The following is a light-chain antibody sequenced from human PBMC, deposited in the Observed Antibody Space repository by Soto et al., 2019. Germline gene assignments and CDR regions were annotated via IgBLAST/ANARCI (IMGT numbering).Light chain of an antibody. CDR1: RDISSY. V-gene: IGKV1-9*01. CDR2: AAS. Sequence: IQRTQSPYSLSASVGARVTVTCRASRDISSYLAWYQQKPGKAPKLLIYAASTFRSGVPSRFRGSGSATNFNLTISSLRTDDFATEYCQQLNNYPPTFGQGTKVDI. CDR3: QQLNNYPPT. J-gene: IGKJ1*01.